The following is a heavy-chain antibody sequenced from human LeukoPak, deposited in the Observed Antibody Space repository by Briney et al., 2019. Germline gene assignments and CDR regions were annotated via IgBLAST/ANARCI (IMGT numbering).Heavy chain of an antibody. J-gene: IGHJ4*02. D-gene: IGHD2-15*01. V-gene: IGHV4-59*01. CDR2: IYYSGST. CDR1: GGSISSYY. Sequence: SETLSLTCTVSGGSISSYYWSWIRQPPGKGLEWIGYIYYSGSTNYNPSLKSRVTISVDTSKNQFSLKLSSVTAADTAVYYCATGVVAATPFDYWGQGTLVTVSS. CDR3: ATGVVAATPFDY.